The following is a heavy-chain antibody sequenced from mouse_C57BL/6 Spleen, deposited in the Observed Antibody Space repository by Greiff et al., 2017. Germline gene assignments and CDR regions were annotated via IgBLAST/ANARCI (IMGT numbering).Heavy chain of an antibody. CDR3: ARLGDYDLDV. J-gene: IGHJ1*03. Sequence: QVQLQQSGAELVRPGASVKLSCKASGYTFTDYYINWVKQRPGQGLEWIARIYPGSGNTYYNEKFKGKATLTAEKSSSTAYMQLSSLTSEDSAVYFCARLGDYDLDVWGTGTTVTVSS. CDR2: IYPGSGNT. CDR1: GYTFTDYY. D-gene: IGHD2-4*01. V-gene: IGHV1-76*01.